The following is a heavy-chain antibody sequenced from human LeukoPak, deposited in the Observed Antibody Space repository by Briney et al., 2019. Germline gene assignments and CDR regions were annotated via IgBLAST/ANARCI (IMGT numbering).Heavy chain of an antibody. CDR3: AREGNSSSPFDY. J-gene: IGHJ4*02. Sequence: SETLSLTCAVSGDSISTTNYYWGWIRQPPGKGLEWIGIIYYSGITHYNPSLKSRVTISVDKSKNQFSLKLSSVTAADTAVYYCAREGNSSSPFDYWGQGTLVTVSS. D-gene: IGHD6-6*01. CDR1: GDSISTTNYY. CDR2: IYYSGIT. V-gene: IGHV4-39*07.